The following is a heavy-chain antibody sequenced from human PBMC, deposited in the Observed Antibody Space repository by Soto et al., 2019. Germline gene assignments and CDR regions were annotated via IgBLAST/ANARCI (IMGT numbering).Heavy chain of an antibody. CDR2: ISSSGSTI. CDR1: GFTFSDYY. CDR3: ARARPAMVRGVLDAFDI. Sequence: GGSLRLSCAASGFTFSDYYMSWIRQAPGKGLEWVSYISSSGSTIYYADSVKGRFTISRDNAKNSLYLQMNSLRAEDTAVYYCARARPAMVRGVLDAFDIWGQGTMVTVSS. J-gene: IGHJ3*02. V-gene: IGHV3-11*01. D-gene: IGHD3-10*01.